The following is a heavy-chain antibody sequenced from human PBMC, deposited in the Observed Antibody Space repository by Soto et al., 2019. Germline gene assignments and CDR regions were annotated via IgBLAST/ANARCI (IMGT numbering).Heavy chain of an antibody. CDR2: IYYSGST. CDR3: ARVDLTGTTFDY. V-gene: IGHV4-30-4*01. J-gene: IGHJ4*02. D-gene: IGHD3-10*01. Sequence: PSETLSLTCTVSGGPISRGDYYWSWIRQPLGKGLEWIGYIYYSGSTHYNPSLNSRVTLSVDASKNQFSLKLSSVTTADTAVYHCARVDLTGTTFDYWGLGILVTVSS. CDR1: GGPISRGDYY.